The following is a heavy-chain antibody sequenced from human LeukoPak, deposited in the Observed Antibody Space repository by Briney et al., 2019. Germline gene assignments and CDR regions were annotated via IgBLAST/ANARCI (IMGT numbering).Heavy chain of an antibody. D-gene: IGHD3-3*01. CDR2: ISSSSSTI. CDR1: GFTFSSYA. CDR3: AREGREYYDFWSANNWFDP. Sequence: PGGSLRLSCAASGFTFSSYAMSWVRQAPGKGLEWVSYISSSSSTIYYADSVKGRFTISRDNAKNSLYLQMNSLRAEDTAVYYCAREGREYYDFWSANNWFDPWGQGTLVTISS. V-gene: IGHV3-48*01. J-gene: IGHJ5*02.